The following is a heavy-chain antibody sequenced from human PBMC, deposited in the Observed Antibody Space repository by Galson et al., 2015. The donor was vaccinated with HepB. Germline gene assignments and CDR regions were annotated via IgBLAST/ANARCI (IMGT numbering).Heavy chain of an antibody. V-gene: IGHV3-64D*06. CDR1: GFTFSSYA. D-gene: IGHD3-22*01. Sequence: SLRLSCAASGFTFSSYAMSWVRQAPGKGLEYVSGISSNGGSTYYADSVKGRFTISRDNSKNTLYLQMSSLRSEDTAVYYCARDVFRPHYYDSSGIDYWGQGTLVTVSS. CDR3: ARDVFRPHYYDSSGIDY. CDR2: ISSNGGST. J-gene: IGHJ4*02.